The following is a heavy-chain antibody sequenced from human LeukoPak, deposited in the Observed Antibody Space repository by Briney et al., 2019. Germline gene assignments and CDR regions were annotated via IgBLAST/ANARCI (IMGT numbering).Heavy chain of an antibody. Sequence: SETLSLTCAVYGGSFSGYYWSWIRQPPGKGLEWIGYIYYSGSTNYNPSLKSRVTISVDTSKNQFSLKLSSVTAADTAVYYCARDPGYSSSFYNWFDPWGQGTLVTVSS. CDR1: GGSFSGYY. J-gene: IGHJ5*02. D-gene: IGHD6-13*01. CDR3: ARDPGYSSSFYNWFDP. V-gene: IGHV4-59*01. CDR2: IYYSGST.